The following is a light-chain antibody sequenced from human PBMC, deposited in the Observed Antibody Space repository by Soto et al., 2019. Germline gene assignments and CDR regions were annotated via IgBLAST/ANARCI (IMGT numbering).Light chain of an antibody. J-gene: IGKJ5*01. CDR2: DAS. CDR1: HTVSTH. CDR3: QQRGNWPIT. Sequence: EIVLTQSPATLSLSPGERATLSCRASHTVSTHFAWYQQKRDQAPRLLIYDASKRATGIPARFSGSGSGTDFSLTISSLEPEDFAVYYCQQRGNWPITFGQGTRLEIK. V-gene: IGKV3-11*01.